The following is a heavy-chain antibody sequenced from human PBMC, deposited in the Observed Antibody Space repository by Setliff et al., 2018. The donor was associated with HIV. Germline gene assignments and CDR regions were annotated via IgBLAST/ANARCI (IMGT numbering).Heavy chain of an antibody. D-gene: IGHD3-10*01. CDR2: IYYSGST. J-gene: IGHJ3*02. CDR1: GGSISSSSYY. CDR3: AISTSGVSGSYPAHAFDI. Sequence: SETLSLTCTVSGGSISSSSYYWGWIRQPPGKGLEWIGSIYYSGSTYYNPSLKSRVTISVDTSKNQFSLKLSSVTAADTAVYYCAISTSGVSGSYPAHAFDIWGQGTMVTVSS. V-gene: IGHV4-39*01.